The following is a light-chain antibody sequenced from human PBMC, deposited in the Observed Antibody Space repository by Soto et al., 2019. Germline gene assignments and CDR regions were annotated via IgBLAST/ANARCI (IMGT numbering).Light chain of an antibody. CDR2: GAS. V-gene: IGKV3D-20*02. CDR3: QQRSNWPPSIT. Sequence: EIVMTQSPATLSLSPGERAALSCRASQSVSNNLAWYQHKPGQAPRLLIYGASSRATGIPDRFSGSGSGTDFTLTISRLEPEDFAVYYCQQRSNWPPSITFGQGTRLEIK. J-gene: IGKJ5*01. CDR1: QSVSNN.